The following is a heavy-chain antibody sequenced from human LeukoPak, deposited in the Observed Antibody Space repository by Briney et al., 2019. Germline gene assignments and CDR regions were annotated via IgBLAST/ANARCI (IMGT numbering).Heavy chain of an antibody. CDR2: IKQDGGDK. V-gene: IGHV3-7*01. J-gene: IGHJ4*02. D-gene: IGHD3-22*01. CDR1: GFTFSNFW. CDR3: ARYFDNTGYSWRRFDY. Sequence: GGSLRLSCAASGFTFSNFWMTWVRQAPGKGPEWLATIKQDGGDKWYVDSVKGRFTISRDNAKNSLYLQMNSLRAEDAAVYYCARYFDNTGYSWRRFDYWGQGALVTVSS.